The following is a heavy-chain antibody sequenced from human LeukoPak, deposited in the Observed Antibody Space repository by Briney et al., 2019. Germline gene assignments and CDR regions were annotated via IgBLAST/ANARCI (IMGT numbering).Heavy chain of an antibody. CDR2: INHSGST. J-gene: IGHJ3*02. V-gene: IGHV4-34*01. CDR1: GGSFSGYY. CDR3: ARSRAWIQLWFGGVYDAFDI. Sequence: SETLSLTCAVYGGSFSGYYWSWIRQPPGKGLEWIGEINHSGSTNYNPSLKSRVTISVDTSKNQFSLKLSSVTAADTAVYYCARSRAWIQLWFGGVYDAFDIWGQGTMVTVSS. D-gene: IGHD5-18*01.